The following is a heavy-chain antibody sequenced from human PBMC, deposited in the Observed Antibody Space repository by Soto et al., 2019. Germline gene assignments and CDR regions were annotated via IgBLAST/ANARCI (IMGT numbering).Heavy chain of an antibody. CDR2: IYPGDSDT. V-gene: IGHV5-51*01. J-gene: IGHJ5*02. Sequence: PGESLKISCKGSGYSFTSYWIGWVRQMPGKGLEWVGIIYPGDSDTRYSPSSQGQVTISADKSISTAYLQWSSLKASDTAMYYCARGAPQLAPNYIWFDPWGQRTLVTVYS. CDR3: ARGAPQLAPNYIWFDP. CDR1: GYSFTSYW. D-gene: IGHD6-13*01.